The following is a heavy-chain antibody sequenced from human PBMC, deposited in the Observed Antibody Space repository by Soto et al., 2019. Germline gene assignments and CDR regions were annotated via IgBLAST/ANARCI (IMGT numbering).Heavy chain of an antibody. CDR2: IWYDGSNK. V-gene: IGHV3-33*01. CDR3: ARDQLVDYYDRSGYHGECDY. CDR1: GFTFSSYG. D-gene: IGHD3-22*01. J-gene: IGHJ4*02. Sequence: QVQLVESGGDVVQPGRSLRLSCAATGFTFSSYGMHWVRQAPGKGLEWVAVIWYDGSNKYYAEYVKGRFTISRDNSKNTLYLQMNSLRAEDTAVYYCARDQLVDYYDRSGYHGECDYWGQGTLVTVSS.